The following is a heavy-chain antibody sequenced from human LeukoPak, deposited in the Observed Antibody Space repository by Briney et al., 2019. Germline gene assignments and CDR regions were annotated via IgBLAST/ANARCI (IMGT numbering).Heavy chain of an antibody. CDR2: IVGSGVTT. V-gene: IGHV3-23*01. J-gene: IGHJ3*02. Sequence: GGSLRLSCVASGFTFSNYGMNWVRQAPGKGLEWVSGIVGSGVTTYYADSVKGRFTISRDNSKNTLYLHMNSLRAEDTAVYYCARESSGSYSGAFDIWGQGTMVTVSS. CDR3: ARESSGSYSGAFDI. D-gene: IGHD1-26*01. CDR1: GFTFSNYG.